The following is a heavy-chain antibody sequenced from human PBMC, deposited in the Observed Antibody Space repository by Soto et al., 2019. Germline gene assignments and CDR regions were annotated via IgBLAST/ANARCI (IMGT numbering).Heavy chain of an antibody. V-gene: IGHV5-51*01. Sequence: PGESLKISCKGSGYSFTSYWIGWVRQMPGKGLEWMGIIYPGDSDTRYSPSFQGQVTISADKSISTAYLQWSSLKASDTAMYYCARYLRGYSGYDFNWFDPWGQGTLVTVSS. D-gene: IGHD5-12*01. J-gene: IGHJ5*02. CDR1: GYSFTSYW. CDR2: IYPGDSDT. CDR3: ARYLRGYSGYDFNWFDP.